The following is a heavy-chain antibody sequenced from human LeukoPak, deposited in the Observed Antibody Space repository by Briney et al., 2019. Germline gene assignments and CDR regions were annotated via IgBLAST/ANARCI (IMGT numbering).Heavy chain of an antibody. D-gene: IGHD3-3*01. V-gene: IGHV4-59*01. CDR2: IHYSGST. J-gene: IGHJ6*03. Sequence: PSETLSLTCVVYGESFSGYYWSWIRQPPGKGLEWIGYIHYSGSTTYNPSLKSRVTISVDTSKNQFSLKLSSVTAADTAVYYCARSSGKWSGDYYYHYMDVWGRGTTVTISS. CDR1: GESFSGYY. CDR3: ARSSGKWSGDYYYHYMDV.